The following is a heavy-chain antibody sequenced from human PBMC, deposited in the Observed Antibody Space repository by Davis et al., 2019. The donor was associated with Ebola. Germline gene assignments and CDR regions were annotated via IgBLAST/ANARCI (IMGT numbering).Heavy chain of an antibody. Sequence: MPGGSLRLSCAVYGGSFSGYYWSWIRQPPGKGLEWIGEINHSGSTNYNPSLKSRVTISVDTSKNQFSLKLSSVTAADTAVYYCARGGVTAIHRYYYYYGMDVWGKGTTVTVSS. J-gene: IGHJ6*04. CDR3: ARGGVTAIHRYYYYYGMDV. CDR1: GGSFSGYY. D-gene: IGHD2-21*02. V-gene: IGHV4-34*01. CDR2: INHSGST.